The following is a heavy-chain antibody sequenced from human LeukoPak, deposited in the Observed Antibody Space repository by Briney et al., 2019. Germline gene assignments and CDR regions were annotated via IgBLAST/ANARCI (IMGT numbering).Heavy chain of an antibody. CDR3: ARGVVITHDAFDI. Sequence: SVKVSCKASGGTFSSYAISWVRQAPGQGLEWMGRIIPILGIANYAQKFQGRVTITADKSTSTAYMELSSLRSEDTAVYYCARGVVITHDAFDIWGQGTMVTVSS. D-gene: IGHD3-22*01. J-gene: IGHJ3*02. V-gene: IGHV1-69*04. CDR2: IIPILGIA. CDR1: GGTFSSYA.